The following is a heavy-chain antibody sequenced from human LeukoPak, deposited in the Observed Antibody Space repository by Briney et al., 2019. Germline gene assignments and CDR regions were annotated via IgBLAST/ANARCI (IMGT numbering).Heavy chain of an antibody. V-gene: IGHV2-5*01. J-gene: IGHJ4*02. Sequence: ESGPTLVTPTQTLTLTCTFSDFSLSTPGMGVAWSRQPPGKAPEWLVMIYYKDDKRYSPSLRSRLTITKDTSKNQVVLTMTNVDVVDTATYYCAHLVVTIDWRSYFDYWGQGILVTVSS. CDR3: AHLVVTIDWRSYFDY. CDR1: DFSLSTPGMG. CDR2: IYYKDDK. D-gene: IGHD3-9*01.